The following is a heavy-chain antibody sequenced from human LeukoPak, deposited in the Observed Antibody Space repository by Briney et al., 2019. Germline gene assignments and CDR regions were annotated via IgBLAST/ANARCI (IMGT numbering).Heavy chain of an antibody. D-gene: IGHD6-13*01. CDR2: IYYSGST. CDR1: GGSISSYY. CDR3: AKAAAGFPFDP. Sequence: ASETLSLTCTVSGGSISSYYWSWIRQPPGKGLEWIGYIYYSGSTNYNPSLKSRVTISVDTSKNQFSLKLSSVTAADTAVYYCAKAAAGFPFDPWGKGTLVPVSS. V-gene: IGHV4-59*01. J-gene: IGHJ5*02.